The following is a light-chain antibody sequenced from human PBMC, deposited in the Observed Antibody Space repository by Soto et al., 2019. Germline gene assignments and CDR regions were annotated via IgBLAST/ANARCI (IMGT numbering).Light chain of an antibody. Sequence: DIQMTQSPSSLSASVGDRVTITCRSSQGISNYLAWYQQKPGKLPKLLIYAASTLQSGVPSRFSGSGSGTDFTLTISSLQPEDVAFYYCQNPDSAPITSGQGTRLAI. CDR1: QGISNY. J-gene: IGKJ5*01. CDR2: AAS. V-gene: IGKV1-27*01. CDR3: QNPDSAPIT.